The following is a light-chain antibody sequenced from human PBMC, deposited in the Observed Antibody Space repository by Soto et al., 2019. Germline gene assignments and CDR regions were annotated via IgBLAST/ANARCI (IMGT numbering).Light chain of an antibody. J-gene: IGKJ1*01. CDR3: QQYYKWPPKT. Sequence: EIVMTQSPATVSVSPGERVTLSCWATQSVSTNLAWYQQKPGQTPGLVIHGASTRGSGIPARFSGSGSGTEFTLTIASLQSEDVGVYYCQQYYKWPPKTFGQGTKVEIK. CDR2: GAS. CDR1: QSVSTN. V-gene: IGKV3-15*01.